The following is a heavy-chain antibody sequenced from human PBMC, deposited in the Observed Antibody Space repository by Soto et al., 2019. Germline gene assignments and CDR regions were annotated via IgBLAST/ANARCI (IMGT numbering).Heavy chain of an antibody. Sequence: GGSLILSCVASGLVFSDDAITWIRQAPGKGLEWVATISASGGKIEYTDSLKGRFTITRDNSKKTVYLQINGMTADDTAVHYCAKVAGGLGYFDLWGRGILVTVSS. CDR1: GLVFSDDA. J-gene: IGHJ2*01. D-gene: IGHD3-16*01. V-gene: IGHV3-23*01. CDR2: ISASGGKI. CDR3: AKVAGGLGYFDL.